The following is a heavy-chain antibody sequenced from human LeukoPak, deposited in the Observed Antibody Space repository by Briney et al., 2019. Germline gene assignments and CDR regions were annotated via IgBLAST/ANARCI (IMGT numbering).Heavy chain of an antibody. J-gene: IGHJ4*02. D-gene: IGHD5-24*01. CDR1: GYTFTTYW. Sequence: GESLKISCKSSGYTFTTYWIGWVRQMPGKGLEWMGIIYPGDSDTRYSPSFQGQVTISADKSISTAYLQWSSLKASDTAIYYCARHLRDGSQQHFDYWGQGTLVTVSS. CDR3: ARHLRDGSQQHFDY. CDR2: IYPGDSDT. V-gene: IGHV5-51*01.